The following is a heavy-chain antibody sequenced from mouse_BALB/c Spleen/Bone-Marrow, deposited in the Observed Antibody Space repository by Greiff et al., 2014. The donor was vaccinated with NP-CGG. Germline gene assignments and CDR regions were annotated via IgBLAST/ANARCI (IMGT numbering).Heavy chain of an antibody. CDR2: IDPSDSET. Sequence: VQLQESGAELVRPGASVKLSCKASGYTFTGCWMNWVKQRPGQGLEWIGMIDPSDSETHYNEMFKDKATLTVDKSSSTVYMQFSGLTSEDSAVYYCVRKYGRGGDYWGQGTTLTVSS. CDR3: VRKYGRGGDY. D-gene: IGHD2-10*02. V-gene: IGHV1-61*01. J-gene: IGHJ2*01. CDR1: GYTFTGCW.